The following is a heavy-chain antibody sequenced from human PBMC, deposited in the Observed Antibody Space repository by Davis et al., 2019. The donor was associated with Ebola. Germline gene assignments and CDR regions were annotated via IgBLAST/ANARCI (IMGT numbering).Heavy chain of an antibody. J-gene: IGHJ6*02. D-gene: IGHD2-15*01. CDR2: ISYDGSNK. V-gene: IGHV3-30*18. Sequence: GESLNISCAASGFTFSSYGMHWVRQAPGKGLEWVAVISYDGSNKYYADSVKGRFTISSDNSKNTLYLQMNSLRAEDTAVYYCAKDAGYCSGGSCFLYYYYGMDVWGQGTTVTVSS. CDR1: GFTFSSYG. CDR3: AKDAGYCSGGSCFLYYYYGMDV.